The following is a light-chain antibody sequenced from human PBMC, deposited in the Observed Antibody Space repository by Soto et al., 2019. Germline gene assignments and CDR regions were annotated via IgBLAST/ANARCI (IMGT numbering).Light chain of an antibody. CDR1: SSNIGAGYD. CDR3: RSFASSLSVV. V-gene: IGLV1-40*01. J-gene: IGLJ2*01. Sequence: QSVLTQPPSVSGAPGQRVTISCTGSSSNIGAGYDVHWYQQLPGKAPKLLIYGNTNRPSRVPDRFPGSKSGTSAFLAITGLQAEDEADYYRRSFASSLSVVFGGGTKLNAL. CDR2: GNT.